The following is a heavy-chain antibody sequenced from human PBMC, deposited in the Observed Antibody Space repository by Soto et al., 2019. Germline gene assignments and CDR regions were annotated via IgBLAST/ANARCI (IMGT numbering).Heavy chain of an antibody. Sequence: APAKVTSEAPRYAFTIKSRYSARQATGQRLEWMGWINAGNGNTKYSQKFQGRVTITRDTSASTAYMELSSLRSEVSSLSYCARRPVPNVLDSLGQGSLVT. CDR3: ARRPVPNVLDS. V-gene: IGHV1-3*01. CDR2: INAGNGNT. CDR1: RYAFTIKS. D-gene: IGHD6-6*01. J-gene: IGHJ5*01.